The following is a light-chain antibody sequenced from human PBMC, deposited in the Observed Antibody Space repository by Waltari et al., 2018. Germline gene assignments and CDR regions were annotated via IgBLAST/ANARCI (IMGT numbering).Light chain of an antibody. CDR2: EGN. CDR1: SGSIARNY. V-gene: IGLV6-57*02. Sequence: NFMLTQPHSVSESPGKTVTISCTGTSGSIARNYAHSYQQRPGSAPPILIYEGNQRPSGVPDRFSGSIDSSSNSASLTISGLKTEDEADYYCQSYDSNYHVVFGGGTKLTVL. CDR3: QSYDSNYHVV. J-gene: IGLJ2*01.